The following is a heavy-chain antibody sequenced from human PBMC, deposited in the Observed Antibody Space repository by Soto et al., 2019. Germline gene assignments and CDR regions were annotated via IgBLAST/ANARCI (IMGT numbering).Heavy chain of an antibody. Sequence: EVQLVESGGGLVQPGRSLRLSCAASGFTFDDYAMHWVRQAPGKGREWVSDISWNSGSIGYADSVKGRFTISRDNAKNPLYLQTNSLRAEDTAMYYCAKDIYYGGNGPNAFDIWGQGTMVTVSS. D-gene: IGHD4-17*01. CDR2: ISWNSGSI. CDR1: GFTFDDYA. J-gene: IGHJ3*02. V-gene: IGHV3-9*01. CDR3: AKDIYYGGNGPNAFDI.